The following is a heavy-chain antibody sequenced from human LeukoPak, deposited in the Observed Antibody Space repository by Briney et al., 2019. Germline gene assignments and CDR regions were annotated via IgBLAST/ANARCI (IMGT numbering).Heavy chain of an antibody. Sequence: SVKVSCKASGGSFSSYAISWVRQAPGQGLEWMGRIIPIFGTANYAQKFQGRVTITTAEATSTAYMELSSLRSEDTAVYYCARDGSRFLEWLPYSGNWFDPWGQGTLVTVSS. CDR2: IIPIFGTA. V-gene: IGHV1-69*05. D-gene: IGHD3-3*01. CDR3: ARDGSRFLEWLPYSGNWFDP. CDR1: GGSFSSYA. J-gene: IGHJ5*02.